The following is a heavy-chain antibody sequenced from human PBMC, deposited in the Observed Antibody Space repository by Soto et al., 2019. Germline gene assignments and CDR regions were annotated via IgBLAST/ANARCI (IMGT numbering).Heavy chain of an antibody. J-gene: IGHJ6*03. Sequence: GGSLRLSCAASGFTFSSYGMHWVRQAPGKGLEWVAVIWYDGSNKYYADSVKGRFTISRDNSKNTLYLQMNSLRAEDTAVYYCARDNHCTNGVCSNYYYYYXMDVWGKGTTVTVSS. CDR1: GFTFSSYG. CDR2: IWYDGSNK. D-gene: IGHD2-8*01. CDR3: ARDNHCTNGVCSNYYYYYXMDV. V-gene: IGHV3-33*01.